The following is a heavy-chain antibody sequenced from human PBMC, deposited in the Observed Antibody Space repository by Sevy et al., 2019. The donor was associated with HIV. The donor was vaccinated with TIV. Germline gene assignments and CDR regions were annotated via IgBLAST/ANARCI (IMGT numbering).Heavy chain of an antibody. CDR2: ISYDGSNK. V-gene: IGHV3-30-3*01. CDR1: GFTFSSYA. Sequence: GGSLRLSCAASGFTFSSYAMHWVRQAPGKGLEWVAVISYDGSNKYYADSVKGRFTISRDNSKNTLYLQMNSLRAEDTAVYYCARERVNYGDYYYYGMDVWGQGTTVTVSS. CDR3: ARERVNYGDYYYYGMDV. D-gene: IGHD4-17*01. J-gene: IGHJ6*02.